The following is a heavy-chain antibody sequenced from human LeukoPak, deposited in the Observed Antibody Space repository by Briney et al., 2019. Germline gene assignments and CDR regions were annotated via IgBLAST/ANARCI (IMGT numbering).Heavy chain of an antibody. J-gene: IGHJ6*02. CDR1: GFTFSSYE. V-gene: IGHV3-48*03. CDR2: ISSSGSTI. D-gene: IGHD2-15*01. Sequence: PGGSLRLSCAASGFTFSSYEMNWVRQAPGKGLEWVSYISSSGSTIYYADSVKGRFTISRDSANNSLYLQMNSLRAEDTAVYYCARLGYCSGGGCYPYYYYGMDVWGQGTTVTVSS. CDR3: ARLGYCSGGGCYPYYYYGMDV.